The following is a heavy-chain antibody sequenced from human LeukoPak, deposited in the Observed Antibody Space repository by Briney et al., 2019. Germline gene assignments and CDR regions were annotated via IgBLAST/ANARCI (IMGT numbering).Heavy chain of an antibody. CDR3: ARGREGCGSYFLDY. CDR1: GGSFSDYY. CDR2: INHSGST. D-gene: IGHD1-26*01. Sequence: PSETLSLTCAVYGGSFSDYYWSWVRQPPGKGLEWIGEINHSGSTNYNPSLKSGVTISVDTSKNQFSLRLSSVPAADTAVYYCARGREGCGSYFLDYWGQGTLVTVSS. J-gene: IGHJ4*02. V-gene: IGHV4-34*01.